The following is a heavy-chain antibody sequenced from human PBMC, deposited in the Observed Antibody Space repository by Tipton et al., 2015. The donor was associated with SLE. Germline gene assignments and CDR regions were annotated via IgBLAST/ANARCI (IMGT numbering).Heavy chain of an antibody. CDR2: MNPDGSTP. Sequence: SLRLSCAASGFTFSSYYMHWIRQAPGKGLVWVSRMNPDGSTPAYADSVKGRFTISRDNAKNTLYLQMHSLRVDDTAVYYCGRGVYSEGSVGMDVWGQGTTVTVSS. CDR1: GFTFSSYY. D-gene: IGHD3-22*01. V-gene: IGHV3-74*01. J-gene: IGHJ6*02. CDR3: GRGVYSEGSVGMDV.